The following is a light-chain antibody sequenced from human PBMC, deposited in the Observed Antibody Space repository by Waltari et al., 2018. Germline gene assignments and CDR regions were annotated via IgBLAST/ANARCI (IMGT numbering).Light chain of an antibody. Sequence: DIQMTQSPSTLSASVGHRVTITCRASQNISNSLAWYQQKPGTAPKFLLYTASRLLSGVPSRFSGSGSGTDYTLTISSLQPEDFATYYCQQYYSNPYTFGQGTKLEI. J-gene: IGKJ2*01. V-gene: IGKV1-NL1*01. CDR1: QNISNS. CDR2: TAS. CDR3: QQYYSNPYT.